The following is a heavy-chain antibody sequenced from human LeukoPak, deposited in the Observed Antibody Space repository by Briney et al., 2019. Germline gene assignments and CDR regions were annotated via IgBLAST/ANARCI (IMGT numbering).Heavy chain of an antibody. CDR1: GGSFSGYY. Sequence: PSETLSLTCAVYGGSFSGYYWSWIRQPPGEGLEWIGEINHSGSTNYNPSLKSRVTISVDTSKNQFSLKLSSVTAADTAVYYCARVTITIFGVVNAFDIWGQGTMVTVSS. D-gene: IGHD3-3*01. J-gene: IGHJ3*02. CDR2: INHSGST. CDR3: ARVTITIFGVVNAFDI. V-gene: IGHV4-34*01.